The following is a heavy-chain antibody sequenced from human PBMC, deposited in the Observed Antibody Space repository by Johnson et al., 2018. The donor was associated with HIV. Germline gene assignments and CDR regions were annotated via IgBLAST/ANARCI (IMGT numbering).Heavy chain of an antibody. CDR2: ISSSGSTI. J-gene: IGHJ3*02. Sequence: QVQLVESGGGLVKPGGSLRLSCAASGFTFSDYYMSWIRQAPGKGLEWVSYISSSGSTIYYADSVKGRFTIPRDNAKNSLYLQMNSLSAEDTAVYYCARSRRWTGTVTRPLEAFDIWGQGTMVTVSS. V-gene: IGHV3-11*04. CDR3: ARSRRWTGTVTRPLEAFDI. CDR1: GFTFSDYY. D-gene: IGHD4-11*01.